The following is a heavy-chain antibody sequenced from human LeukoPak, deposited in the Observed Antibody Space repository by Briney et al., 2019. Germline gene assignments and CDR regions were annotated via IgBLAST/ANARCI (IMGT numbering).Heavy chain of an antibody. D-gene: IGHD3-10*01. CDR1: GGTFSSYA. CDR2: IIPIFGTA. V-gene: IGHV1-69*13. Sequence: GASVNVSCKASGGTFSSYAISWVRQAPGQGLEWMGGIIPIFGTANYAQKFQGRVTITADESTSTAYMELSSLRSEDTAVYYCARDHLPTYYYGSGTKGHDAFDIWGQGTMVTVSS. CDR3: ARDHLPTYYYGSGTKGHDAFDI. J-gene: IGHJ3*02.